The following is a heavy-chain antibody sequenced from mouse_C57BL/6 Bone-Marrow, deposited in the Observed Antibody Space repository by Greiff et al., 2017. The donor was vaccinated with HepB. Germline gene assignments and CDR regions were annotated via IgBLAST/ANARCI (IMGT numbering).Heavy chain of an antibody. CDR3: ARNLLWSYYFVY. CDR2: IWSGGST. J-gene: IGHJ2*01. V-gene: IGHV2-2*01. Sequence: VQLQQSGPGLVQPSQSLSITCTVSGFSLTSYGVHWVRQSPGKGLEWLGVIWSGGSTDYNAAFISRLSISKDNSKSQVFFKMNSLQADDTAIYYCARNLLWSYYFVYWGQGTTLTVSS. CDR1: GFSLTSYG. D-gene: IGHD2-1*01.